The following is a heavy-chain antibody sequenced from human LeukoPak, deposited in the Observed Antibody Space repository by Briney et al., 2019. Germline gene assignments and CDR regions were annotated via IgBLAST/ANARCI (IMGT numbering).Heavy chain of an antibody. V-gene: IGHV4-31*03. D-gene: IGHD1-1*01. CDR1: GGSIRSGGYY. CDR2: IYYSGST. J-gene: IGHJ5*02. CDR3: ARGHNFDWFDP. Sequence: PSQTLSLTCTVSGGSIRSGGYYWSWIRQHPGKGLEWIGYIYYSGSTYYNPSLKSRVTISVDTSKNQFSLKLSSVTAADTAVYYCARGHNFDWFDPWGQGTLVTVSS.